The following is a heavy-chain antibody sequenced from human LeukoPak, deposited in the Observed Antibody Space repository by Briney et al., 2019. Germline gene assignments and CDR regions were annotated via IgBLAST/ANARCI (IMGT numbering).Heavy chain of an antibody. CDR3: ARAYPYNYYYGMDV. CDR1: GGSISSGGYY. J-gene: IGHJ6*02. Sequence: SQTLSLTCTVSGGSISSGGYYWSWVRQHPGKGLEWIGYIYYSGSTYYNPSLKSRVTISVDTSKNQFSLKLSSVTAADTAVYYCARAYPYNYYYGMDVWGQGTTVTVSS. CDR2: IYYSGST. V-gene: IGHV4-31*03.